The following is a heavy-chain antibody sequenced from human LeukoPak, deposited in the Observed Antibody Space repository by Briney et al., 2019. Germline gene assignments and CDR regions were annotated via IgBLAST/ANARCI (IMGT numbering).Heavy chain of an antibody. Sequence: SETLSLTCAVYGGSFSGYYWGWIRQPPGKGLEWIGEINHSGSTNFNPSLKSRVTISVDTSKNQFSLKLSSVTAADTAVYYCARVPGPTRVGRIRFLSGFDYWGQGTLVTVSS. CDR2: INHSGST. D-gene: IGHD3-3*01. CDR1: GGSFSGYY. CDR3: ARVPGPTRVGRIRFLSGFDY. V-gene: IGHV4-34*01. J-gene: IGHJ4*02.